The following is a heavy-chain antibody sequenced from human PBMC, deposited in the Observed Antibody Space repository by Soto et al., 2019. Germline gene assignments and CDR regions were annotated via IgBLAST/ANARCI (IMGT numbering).Heavy chain of an antibody. Sequence: EVQLLESGGGVVQPGGSLRLSCVASGFNFKKFAMAWVRQAAGEGLEWVSGISCCGGSASYADSVKGRFSIARDDSQKPVSLQLNSLRVEDTAQYYCAKADGQQWLIPHLDNWGQGALVTVS. V-gene: IGHV3-23*01. CDR3: AKADGQQWLIPHLDN. CDR2: ISCCGGSA. D-gene: IGHD6-19*01. J-gene: IGHJ4*02. CDR1: GFNFKKFA.